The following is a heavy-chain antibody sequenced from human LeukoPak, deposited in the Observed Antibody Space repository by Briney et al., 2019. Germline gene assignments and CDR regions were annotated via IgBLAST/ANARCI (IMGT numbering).Heavy chain of an antibody. Sequence: ASVKVSCKASGYTFTSYYMHRVRQAPGQGLEWMGIINPSGGSTSYAQKFQGRVTMTRDTSTSTVYMELSSLRSEDTAVYYCARDRATDSGSYFPDYWGQGTLVTVSS. CDR1: GYTFTSYY. D-gene: IGHD1-26*01. CDR3: ARDRATDSGSYFPDY. CDR2: INPSGGST. V-gene: IGHV1-46*01. J-gene: IGHJ4*02.